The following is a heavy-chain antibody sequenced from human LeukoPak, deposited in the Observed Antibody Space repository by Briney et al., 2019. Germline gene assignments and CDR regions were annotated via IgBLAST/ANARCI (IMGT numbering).Heavy chain of an antibody. J-gene: IGHJ4*02. CDR2: TISSSGAL. D-gene: IGHD4-11*01. Sequence: GGSLRLSCVASGFTFSTYTMNWVRQSSGKGLEWVSTISSSGALHYADSVKGRFTISRDSAKNSLYLQMNSLRAEDTALYYCVRDSSYSHFDYWGQGTLVTVSS. CDR1: GFTFSTYT. CDR3: VRDSSYSHFDY. V-gene: IGHV3-48*01.